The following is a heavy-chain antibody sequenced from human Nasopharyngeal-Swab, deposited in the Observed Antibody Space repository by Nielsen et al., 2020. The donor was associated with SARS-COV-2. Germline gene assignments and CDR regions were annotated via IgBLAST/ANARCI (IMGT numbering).Heavy chain of an antibody. Sequence: GGSLRLSCAASGFIFSASAIHWVRQASGKGLEWVGRIGDKDHYYATTYGASVQGRFTISRDDSKNTAFLQMDSLKTEDTALYYCTTDFYFDYWGQGTLVTVSS. J-gene: IGHJ4*02. CDR1: GFIFSASA. CDR3: TTDFYFDY. CDR2: IGDKDHYYAT. V-gene: IGHV3-73*01.